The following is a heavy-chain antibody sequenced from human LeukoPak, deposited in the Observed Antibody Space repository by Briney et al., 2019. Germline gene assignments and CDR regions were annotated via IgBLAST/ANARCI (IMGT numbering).Heavy chain of an antibody. CDR2: ISGSGDST. V-gene: IGHV3-23*01. CDR1: GFTFRSFA. Sequence: GGSLRLSCAASGFTFRSFAVTWVRQAPGKGLKWVSVISGSGDSTYYADSVKGRFTISRDNSKNTLYLQMNSLRAEDTAVYYCARSLYSSGWSVHFDYWGQGTLVTVSS. CDR3: ARSLYSSGWSVHFDY. J-gene: IGHJ4*02. D-gene: IGHD6-19*01.